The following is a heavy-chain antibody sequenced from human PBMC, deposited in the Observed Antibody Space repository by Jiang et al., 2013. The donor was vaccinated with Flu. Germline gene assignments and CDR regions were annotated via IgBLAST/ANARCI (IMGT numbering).Heavy chain of an antibody. CDR2: SGNST. D-gene: IGHD3-22*01. V-gene: IGHV3-11*04. Sequence: SGNSTYYADSVKGRFTISRDNAKNSLYLQMNSLRAEDTAVYYCARDMRDSSGYSLPYYFDYWGQGTLVTVSS. CDR3: ARDMRDSSGYSLPYYFDY. J-gene: IGHJ4*02.